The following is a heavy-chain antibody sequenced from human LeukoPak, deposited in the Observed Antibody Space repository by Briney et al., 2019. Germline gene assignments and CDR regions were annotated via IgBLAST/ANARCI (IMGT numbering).Heavy chain of an antibody. J-gene: IGHJ4*02. CDR3: AKGSSWHYYFDY. Sequence: PSETLSLTFTVSGGSISSYYWSWIRQPPGKGLEWIGYIYYSGSTNYNPSLKSRVTISVDTSKNQFSLKLSSVTAADTAVYYCAKGSSWHYYFDYWGQGTLVTVSS. CDR1: GGSISSYY. D-gene: IGHD6-13*01. V-gene: IGHV4-59*08. CDR2: IYYSGST.